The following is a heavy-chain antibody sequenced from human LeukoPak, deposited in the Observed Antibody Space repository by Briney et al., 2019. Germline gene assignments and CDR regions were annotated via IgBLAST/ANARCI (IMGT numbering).Heavy chain of an antibody. CDR1: GGSINNYY. CDR2: INYSGRT. CDR3: ARGGMVRPLDH. D-gene: IGHD3-10*01. V-gene: IGHV4-59*08. J-gene: IGHJ4*02. Sequence: SETLSLTCTVSGGSINNYYWSWIRQPPAKGLEWLAYINYSGRTNYNPSLRSRLTISVDTSKNQFSLKVSSVTAADTAVYYCARGGMVRPLDHWGQGTLVTVSS.